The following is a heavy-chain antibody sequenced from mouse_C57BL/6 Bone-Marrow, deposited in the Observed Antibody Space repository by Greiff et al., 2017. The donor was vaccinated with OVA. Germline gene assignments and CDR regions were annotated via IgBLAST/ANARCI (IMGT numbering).Heavy chain of an antibody. Sequence: EVHLVESGGGLVQPGGSLSLSCAASGFTFTDYYMSWVRQPPGKALEWLGFIRNKANGYTTEYSASVKGRFTISRDNSQSILYLQMNALRAEDSATYYCARSPYSEFAYWGQGTLVTVSA. CDR1: GFTFTDYY. V-gene: IGHV7-3*01. CDR3: ARSPYSEFAY. D-gene: IGHD2-10*01. J-gene: IGHJ3*01. CDR2: IRNKANGYTT.